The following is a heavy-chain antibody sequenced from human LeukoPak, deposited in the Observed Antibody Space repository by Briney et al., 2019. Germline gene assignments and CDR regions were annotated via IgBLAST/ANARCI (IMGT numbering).Heavy chain of an antibody. V-gene: IGHV3-53*01. CDR3: ARGREGP. Sequence: GGSLRLSCAASGFTVSGNYMRWVRQAPGKGLECVSLIYSGGTTYYADSVKSRFTISRDNSKNTLYLQMNSLSPEDTAVYYCARGREGPWGQGTLVTVSS. D-gene: IGHD1-26*01. CDR2: IYSGGTT. J-gene: IGHJ5*02. CDR1: GFTVSGNY.